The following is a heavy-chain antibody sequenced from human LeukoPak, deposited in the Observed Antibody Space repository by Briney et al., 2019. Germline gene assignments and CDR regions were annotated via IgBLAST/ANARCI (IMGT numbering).Heavy chain of an antibody. D-gene: IGHD6-19*01. V-gene: IGHV3-30*02. CDR1: GFTFSSYG. CDR3: AKDQAHNSGWSAALDY. J-gene: IGHJ4*02. CDR2: IRYDGSNK. Sequence: AGGSLRLSCAASGFTFSSYGMHWVRQAPGKGLEWVAFIRYDGSNKYYADSVKGRFTISRDNSKNTMYLQINSLRAEDTAVYYCAKDQAHNSGWSAALDYWGQGTLVTVSS.